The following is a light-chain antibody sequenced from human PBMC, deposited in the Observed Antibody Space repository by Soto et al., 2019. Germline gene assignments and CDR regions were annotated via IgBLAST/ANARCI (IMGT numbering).Light chain of an antibody. CDR3: QQHSHWPPWT. CDR1: ENVRTF. J-gene: IGKJ1*01. Sequence: EVVLTQSPATLSLSPGERATLSCRASENVRTFVDWYQQKPGQAPRLLIYGASKRATGIPARFSGSGSGTDFTPTISNLEPEDFAVYYCQQHSHWPPWTFGQGATVE. CDR2: GAS. V-gene: IGKV3-11*01.